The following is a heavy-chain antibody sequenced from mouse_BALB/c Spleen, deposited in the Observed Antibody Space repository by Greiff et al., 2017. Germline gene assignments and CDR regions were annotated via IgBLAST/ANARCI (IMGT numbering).Heavy chain of an antibody. J-gene: IGHJ1*01. D-gene: IGHD2-14*01. Sequence: EVKVVESGGGLVKPGGSLKLSCAASGFTFSDYYMYWVRQTPEKRLEWVATTSDGGSYTYYPDSVKGRFTISRDNAKNNLYLQMSSLKSEDTAMYYCARDGAYYRYDGYFDVWGAGTTVTVSS. CDR1: GFTFSDYY. CDR3: ARDGAYYRYDGYFDV. CDR2: TSDGGSYT. V-gene: IGHV5-4*02.